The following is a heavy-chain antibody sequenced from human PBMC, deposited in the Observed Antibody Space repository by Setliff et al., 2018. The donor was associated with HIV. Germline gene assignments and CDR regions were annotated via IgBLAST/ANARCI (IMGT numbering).Heavy chain of an antibody. CDR1: GGSVSTGNYY. CDR2: IFYSGIT. V-gene: IGHV4-61*01. D-gene: IGHD3-10*01. Sequence: SETLSLTCTVSGGSVSTGNYYWNWIRLPPGKGLEWIGYIFYSGITNYNPSLKSRVTISVDTSKNQFSLRLNSVTAADTAIYYCTRRGADSYYPRPLDVWGKGTTVTVSS. CDR3: TRRGADSYYPRPLDV. J-gene: IGHJ6*04.